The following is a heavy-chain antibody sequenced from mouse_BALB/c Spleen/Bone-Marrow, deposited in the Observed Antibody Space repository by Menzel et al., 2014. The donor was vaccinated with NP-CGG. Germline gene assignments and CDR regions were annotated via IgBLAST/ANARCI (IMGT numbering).Heavy chain of an antibody. CDR2: IRNKANGYTT. CDR1: GFTFTDYY. D-gene: IGHD2-14*01. CDR3: ARDEKVRIYWYSDV. Sequence: EVQLVESGGGLVQPGGSLRLSCATSGFTFTDYYMSWVRQPPGKALEWLGFIRNKANGYTTEYSASVKGRFTISRDNSQSILYLQMNTLRAEDSATYYCARDEKVRIYWYSDVWGAGTTVTVSS. V-gene: IGHV7-3*02. J-gene: IGHJ1*01.